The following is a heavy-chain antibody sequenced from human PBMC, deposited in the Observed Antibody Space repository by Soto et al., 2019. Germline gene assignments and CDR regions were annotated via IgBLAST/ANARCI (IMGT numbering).Heavy chain of an antibody. Sequence: SETLSLTCTVYGGSISSYYWSWIRQPPGKGLEWIGYIYYSGSTNYNPSLKSRVTISVDTSKNQFSLKLSSVTAADTAVYYCAGYGYSYGYLDYWGQGTLVTVSS. J-gene: IGHJ4*02. CDR1: GGSISSYY. D-gene: IGHD5-18*01. CDR2: IYYSGST. CDR3: AGYGYSYGYLDY. V-gene: IGHV4-59*01.